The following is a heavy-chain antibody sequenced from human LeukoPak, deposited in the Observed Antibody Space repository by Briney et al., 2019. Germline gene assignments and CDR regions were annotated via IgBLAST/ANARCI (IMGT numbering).Heavy chain of an antibody. CDR1: GGSFSGHY. Sequence: SETLSLTCAVYGGSFSGHYWSWIRQPPGKGLEWIGEINHSGSTNYNPSLKSRVTISVDTSKNQFSLKLSSVTAADTAVYYCTWSSSRNYYYGMDVWGKGTTVTVSS. D-gene: IGHD6-13*01. J-gene: IGHJ6*04. CDR3: TWSSSRNYYYGMDV. CDR2: INHSGST. V-gene: IGHV4-34*01.